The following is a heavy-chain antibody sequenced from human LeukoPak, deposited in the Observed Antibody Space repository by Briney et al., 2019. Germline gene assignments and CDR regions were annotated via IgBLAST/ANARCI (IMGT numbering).Heavy chain of an antibody. Sequence: SGGSLRLSCAASGFTFSSYGMHWVRQAPGKGLEWVAAISDDGSNKYYADSVKGRFTISRDNSKNTVYLQMNSLRAEDTAVYYCAKDLENYSDSSGYVDYSGQGTLVTVSS. CDR1: GFTFSSYG. J-gene: IGHJ4*02. V-gene: IGHV3-30*18. D-gene: IGHD3-22*01. CDR2: ISDDGSNK. CDR3: AKDLENYSDSSGYVDY.